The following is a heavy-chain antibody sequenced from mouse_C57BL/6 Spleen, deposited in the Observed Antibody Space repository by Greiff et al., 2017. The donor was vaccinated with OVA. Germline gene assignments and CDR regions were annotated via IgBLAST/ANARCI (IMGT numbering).Heavy chain of an antibody. D-gene: IGHD1-1*01. J-gene: IGHJ4*01. Sequence: QVQPQQPWAELVKPGASVKLFRKASGYTLTSHWMPRVKPRPGQGPEWIGMIHSNSGSTNYNEKFKSKATLTVDKSASTAYMQLSSLTSEDSAVYYGANHYYGSSSYAMDYWGQGTSVTVSS. V-gene: IGHV1-64*01. CDR2: IHSNSGST. CDR1: GYTLTSHW. CDR3: ANHYYGSSSYAMDY.